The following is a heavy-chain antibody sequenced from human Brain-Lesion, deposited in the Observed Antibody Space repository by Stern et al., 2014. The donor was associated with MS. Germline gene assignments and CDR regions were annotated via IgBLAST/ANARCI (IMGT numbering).Heavy chain of an antibody. V-gene: IGHV1-69*06. D-gene: IGHD5-18*01. CDR2: IIRIFGSP. CDR3: AKDGPALVTNWFDP. J-gene: IGHJ5*02. Sequence: QVQLVQSGPEVKKPGSSVQVSCKASGGAFGTYPITWLRQPPGQGLEWMGTIIRIFGSPNYAQKFQGRVTITADRSTTTVYMKLSSLKSDDAAVYYCAKDGPALVTNWFDPWGRGTLVTVSS. CDR1: GGAFGTYP.